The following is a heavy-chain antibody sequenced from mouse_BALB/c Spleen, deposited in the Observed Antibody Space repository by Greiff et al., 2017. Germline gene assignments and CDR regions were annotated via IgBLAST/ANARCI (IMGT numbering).Heavy chain of an antibody. CDR1: GFTFSSYA. Sequence: EVKLMESGGGLVKPGGSLKLSCAASGFTFSSYAMSWVRQTPEKRLEWVASISSGGSTYYPDSVKGRFTISRDNARNILYLQMSSLRSEDTAMYYCARRGYFAMDYWGQGTSVTVSS. CDR2: ISSGGST. J-gene: IGHJ4*01. V-gene: IGHV5-6-5*01. CDR3: ARRGYFAMDY.